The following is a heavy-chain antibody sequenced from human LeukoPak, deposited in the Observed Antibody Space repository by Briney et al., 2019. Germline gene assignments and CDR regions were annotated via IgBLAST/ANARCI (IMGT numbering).Heavy chain of an antibody. J-gene: IGHJ3*02. D-gene: IGHD3-22*01. Sequence: ASVKVSCKASGYTFTDHYIHWVRQAPGQGLEWMGWINPNSGGTNYAQKFQGWVTMTRDTSISTVYMELSRLRSDDTAVYYCARVYYDSSARSDAFDIWGQGTMVTVSS. V-gene: IGHV1-2*04. CDR2: INPNSGGT. CDR1: GYTFTDHY. CDR3: ARVYYDSSARSDAFDI.